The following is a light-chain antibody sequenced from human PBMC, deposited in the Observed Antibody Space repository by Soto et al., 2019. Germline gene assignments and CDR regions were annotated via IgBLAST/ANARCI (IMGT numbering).Light chain of an antibody. CDR1: SSHIGDNF. Sequence: QSVLTQPPSVSAAPGQKVTISCFGSSSHIGDNFVSWHQQCPGTAPKLLIYANHRRPSGIPDRFSASKSGTSATLAIPGLQTGDEADYYCATWDTSLSAVVFGGGTKVTVL. V-gene: IGLV1-51*01. J-gene: IGLJ3*02. CDR2: ANH. CDR3: ATWDTSLSAVV.